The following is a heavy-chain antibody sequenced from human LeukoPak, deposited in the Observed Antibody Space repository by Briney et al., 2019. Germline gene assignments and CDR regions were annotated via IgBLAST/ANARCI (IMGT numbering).Heavy chain of an antibody. CDR2: IKQDGSEK. Sequence: PGGSLRLSCAASGFTFSSYWMSWVRQAPGKGLEWVANIKQDGSEKYYVDSVKGRFTISRDNPKNSLYLQMNSLRAEDTAVYYCAREGAARAKFYYYYYYMDVWGKGTTVTVSS. CDR1: GFTFSSYW. D-gene: IGHD6-6*01. CDR3: AREGAARAKFYYYYYYMDV. J-gene: IGHJ6*03. V-gene: IGHV3-7*01.